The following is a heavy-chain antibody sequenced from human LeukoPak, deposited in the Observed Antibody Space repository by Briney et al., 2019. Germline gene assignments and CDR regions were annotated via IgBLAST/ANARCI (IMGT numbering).Heavy chain of an antibody. V-gene: IGHV3-23*01. D-gene: IGHD2-15*01. J-gene: IGHJ4*02. CDR2: IGGSGDTT. CDR1: GFTFSSFG. Sequence: QSGGSLRLSCAASGFTFSSFGMTWVRQAPGKGLERVSAIGGSGDTTYYTDSVKGRFTISRDNSKNTLYLQMNSLRAEDTAVYYCATLVGSASYYWGQGTQVTVSS. CDR3: ATLVGSASYY.